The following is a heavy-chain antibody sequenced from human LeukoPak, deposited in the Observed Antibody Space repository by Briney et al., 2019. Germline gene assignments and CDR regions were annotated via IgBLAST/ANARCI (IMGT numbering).Heavy chain of an antibody. J-gene: IGHJ6*02. Sequence: PSETLSLTCTVSGGSISSGNYQWGWIRQPPGKGPEWIGSIHYSGSTHYNPSLKSRVTISVDTSKNQFSLNPSSVTAADTALCYCARLSGHCSGATCYGHYAMDARGQGTTVSVSS. CDR1: GGSISSGNYQ. CDR2: IHYSGST. CDR3: ARLSGHCSGATCYGHYAMDA. V-gene: IGHV4-39*01. D-gene: IGHD2-15*01.